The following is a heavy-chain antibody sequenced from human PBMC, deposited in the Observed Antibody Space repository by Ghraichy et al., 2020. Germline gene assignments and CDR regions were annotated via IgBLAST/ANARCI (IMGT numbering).Heavy chain of an antibody. D-gene: IGHD6-19*01. J-gene: IGHJ6*02. CDR2: IWYDGSNK. V-gene: IGHV3-33*06. CDR3: AKDLQWLAHGVPDYYYYGMDV. CDR1: GFTFSSYG. Sequence: LSLTCAASGFTFSSYGMHWVRQAPGKGLEWVAVIWYDGSNKYYADSVKGRFTISRDNSKNTLYLQMNSLRAEDTAVYYCAKDLQWLAHGVPDYYYYGMDVWGQGTTVTVSS.